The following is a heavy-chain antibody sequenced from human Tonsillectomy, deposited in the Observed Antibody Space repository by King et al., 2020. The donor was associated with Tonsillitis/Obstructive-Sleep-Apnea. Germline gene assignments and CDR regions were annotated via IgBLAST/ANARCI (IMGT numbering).Heavy chain of an antibody. CDR1: GFTFSSYA. Sequence: VQLVESGGGVVQPGRSLRLSCAASGFTFSSYAIHWVRQAPGKGLDWVAVISDDGGNKYYADSVKGRFTISRDNSKNTLYLQMNSLRAEDTAVYFCARDWGGYCTTTRCPRDGMDVWGQGTTVTVSS. V-gene: IGHV3-30*04. D-gene: IGHD2-2*01. J-gene: IGHJ6*02. CDR3: ARDWGGYCTTTRCPRDGMDV. CDR2: ISDDGGNK.